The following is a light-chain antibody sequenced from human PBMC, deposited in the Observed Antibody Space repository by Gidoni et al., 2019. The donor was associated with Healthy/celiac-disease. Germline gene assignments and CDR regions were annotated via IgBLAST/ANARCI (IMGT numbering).Light chain of an antibody. Sequence: DIQITQSPSSLSASVGDRVPITCRASQSISSYLNWYQQKPGKAPKRLIYAASSLQSGVPSRFSGSGSGTDFTLTISSLQPEDFATYYCQQSYSTPYTFGQGTKLEIK. CDR2: AAS. V-gene: IGKV1-39*01. CDR3: QQSYSTPYT. CDR1: QSISSY. J-gene: IGKJ2*01.